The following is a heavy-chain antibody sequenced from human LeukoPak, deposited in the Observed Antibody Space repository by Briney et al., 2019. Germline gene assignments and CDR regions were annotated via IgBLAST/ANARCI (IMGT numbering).Heavy chain of an antibody. V-gene: IGHV1-2*04. CDR2: INPNSGGT. D-gene: IGHD3-10*01. CDR3: ARGPELLWFGELFSFDY. CDR1: GYTFTGYY. Sequence: ASVTVSFKASGYTFTGYYMHWVRQAPGQGLEWMGWINPNSGGTNYAQKFQGWVTMTRDTSISTAYMELSRLRSDDTAVYYCARGPELLWFGELFSFDYWGQGTLVTVSS. J-gene: IGHJ4*02.